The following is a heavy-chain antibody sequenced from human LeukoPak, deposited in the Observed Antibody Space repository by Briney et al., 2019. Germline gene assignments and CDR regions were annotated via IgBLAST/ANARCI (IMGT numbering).Heavy chain of an antibody. Sequence: SETLSLTCTASGGSISSSSYYWGWIRQPPGKGLEWIGSIYYSGSTYYNPSLKSRVTISVDTSKNQFSLKLSSVTAADTAVYYCARHPRYCSGGSCYPSGEYFQHWGQGTLVTVSS. J-gene: IGHJ1*01. D-gene: IGHD2-15*01. CDR1: GGSISSSSYY. V-gene: IGHV4-39*01. CDR2: IYYSGST. CDR3: ARHPRYCSGGSCYPSGEYFQH.